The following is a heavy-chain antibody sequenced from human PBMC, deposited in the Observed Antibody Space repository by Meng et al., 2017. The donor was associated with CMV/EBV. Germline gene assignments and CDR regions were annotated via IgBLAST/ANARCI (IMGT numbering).Heavy chain of an antibody. CDR1: GFTFSSYD. CDR3: ARGPGYCSSTSCYMWLDGGGMDV. J-gene: IGHJ6*02. CDR2: IGTAGDT. V-gene: IGHV3-13*01. D-gene: IGHD2-2*02. Sequence: GGSLRLSCAASGFTFSSYDMHWVRQATGKGLEWVSAIGTAGDTYYPGSVKGRFTISRENAKNSLYLQMNSQRAGDTAVYYCARGPGYCSSTSCYMWLDGGGMDVWGQGTTVTVSS.